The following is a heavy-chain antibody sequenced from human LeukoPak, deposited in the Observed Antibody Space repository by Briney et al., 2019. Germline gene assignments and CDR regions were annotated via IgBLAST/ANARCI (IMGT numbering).Heavy chain of an antibody. CDR2: LYDTGST. CDR1: GGSISVYH. D-gene: IGHD1-26*01. Sequence: SETLSLTCTVSGGSISVYHWSWIRQPPGKGLEWIGYLYDTGSTNYNPSLKSRVTISVDRSKNQISLKLSSVTAADTAVYFCAKEGMGSEATTADGAFDIWGQGTTVTVSS. J-gene: IGHJ3*02. V-gene: IGHV4-59*12. CDR3: AKEGMGSEATTADGAFDI.